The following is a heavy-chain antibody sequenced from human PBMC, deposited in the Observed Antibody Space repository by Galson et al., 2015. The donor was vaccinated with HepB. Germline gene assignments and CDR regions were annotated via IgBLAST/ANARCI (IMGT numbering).Heavy chain of an antibody. V-gene: IGHV1-69*13. Sequence: SVKVSCKASGGTFSSYAISWVRQAPGQGLEWMGGIIPIFGTANYAQKFQGRVTITADESTSTAYMELSSLRSEDTAVYYCAREDWHGSGSYYKTPSYYYYGMDVWGQGTTVTVPS. CDR1: GGTFSSYA. J-gene: IGHJ6*02. D-gene: IGHD3-10*01. CDR3: AREDWHGSGSYYKTPSYYYYGMDV. CDR2: IIPIFGTA.